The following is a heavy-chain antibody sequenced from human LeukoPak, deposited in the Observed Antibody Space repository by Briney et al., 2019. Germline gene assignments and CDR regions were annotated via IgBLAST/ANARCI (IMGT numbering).Heavy chain of an antibody. CDR2: VTGSGVRT. Sequence: PGGSLRLSCAASGFTFSTYAMSWVRQAPGKGLEWVSSVTGSGVRTWYADSVKGRFTISRDNSRNTLPLQMNSLMAADTAVYYCAKVRQGGVIDSNDYWGQGTLVTVSS. CDR1: GFTFSTYA. D-gene: IGHD3-16*02. J-gene: IGHJ4*02. V-gene: IGHV3-23*01. CDR3: AKVRQGGVIDSNDY.